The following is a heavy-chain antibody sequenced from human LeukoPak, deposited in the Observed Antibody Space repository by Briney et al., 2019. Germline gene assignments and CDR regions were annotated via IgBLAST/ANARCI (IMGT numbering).Heavy chain of an antibody. V-gene: IGHV3-23*01. D-gene: IGHD2-2*01. CDR2: ISSRGTST. CDR3: ARMRYCSSASCSIRYFDY. J-gene: IGHJ4*02. Sequence: PGGSLRLSCAASGFAFSSFAVSWVRQAPGKGLEWVSSISSRGTSTYYADSVKGQFIISRDNSKNTLYLHMSSLRAEDTATYYCARMRYCSSASCSIRYFDYWGQGTLVTVSS. CDR1: GFAFSSFA.